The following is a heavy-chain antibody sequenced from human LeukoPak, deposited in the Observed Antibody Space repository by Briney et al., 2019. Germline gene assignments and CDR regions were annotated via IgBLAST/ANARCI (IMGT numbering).Heavy chain of an antibody. D-gene: IGHD6-6*01. CDR2: INPSGGST. J-gene: IGHJ4*02. V-gene: IGHV1-46*01. Sequence: ASVKVSCKASGYIFISSYRNWVRQAPGQGLEWMGIINPSGGSTSYAQKFQGRVTMTRDTSTSTVYMELSSLRSEDTAVYYCARSLDSSSVVYWGQGTLVTVSS. CDR3: ARSLDSSSVVY. CDR1: GYIFISSY.